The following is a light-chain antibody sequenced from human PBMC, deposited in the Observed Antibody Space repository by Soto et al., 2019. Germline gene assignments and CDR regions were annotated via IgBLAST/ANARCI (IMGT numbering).Light chain of an antibody. CDR1: HNIVNY. V-gene: IGKV1-39*01. CDR2: AAS. J-gene: IGKJ4*01. CDR3: QQSYSVPLT. Sequence: DSQMTQSPSSLSASVGDRVTITCRASHNIVNYLNWYQRKPGKAPKLLIYAASNLQSGVPSRFSGSGSGTDFTLTISSLQPEDFATFYCQQSYSVPLTFGGGTKVDIK.